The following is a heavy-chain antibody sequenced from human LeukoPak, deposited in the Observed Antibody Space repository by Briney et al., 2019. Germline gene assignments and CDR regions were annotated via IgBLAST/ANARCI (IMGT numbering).Heavy chain of an antibody. J-gene: IGHJ4*02. CDR3: STGGYYGDY. CDR1: GFTFSNAR. D-gene: IGHD3-22*01. Sequence: PGGSLRLSCAVSGFTFSNARMNWVRQAPGKGLEWVGRIKSKIDAVKYDYAAPVKGRFTISRDDPKNPVYLQMNSLKTEDTAVYYCSTGGYYGDYWGQGTLVTVSS. V-gene: IGHV3-15*01. CDR2: IKSKIDAVKY.